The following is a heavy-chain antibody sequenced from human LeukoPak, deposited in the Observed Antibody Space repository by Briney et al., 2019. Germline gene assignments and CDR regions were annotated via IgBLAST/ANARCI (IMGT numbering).Heavy chain of an antibody. V-gene: IGHV3-33*01. CDR1: GFSLTKYG. J-gene: IGHJ4*02. CDR3: ARECSENYGGSLDY. D-gene: IGHD1-7*01. Sequence: GGSLRLSCAASGFSLTKYGMDWVPQAPGQGLEWVAVIQNDASTKYYADSVKGRFTTSRDNSKNTVYLQVISLRAEDTAVYYSARECSENYGGSLDYGGQGTLVTVSS. CDR2: IQNDASTK.